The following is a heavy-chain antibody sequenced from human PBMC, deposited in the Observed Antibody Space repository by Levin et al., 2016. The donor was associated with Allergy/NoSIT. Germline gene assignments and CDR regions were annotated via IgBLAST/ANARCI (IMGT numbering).Heavy chain of an antibody. CDR2: ISAYNGNT. J-gene: IGHJ5*02. V-gene: IGHV1-18*01. D-gene: IGHD3-10*01. CDR3: ARGGAPMVRGVPPFNWFDP. Sequence: WVRQAPGQGLEWMGWISAYNGNTNYAQKLQGRVTMTTDTSTSTAYMELRSLRSDDTAVYYCARGGAPMVRGVPPFNWFDPWGQGTLVTVSS.